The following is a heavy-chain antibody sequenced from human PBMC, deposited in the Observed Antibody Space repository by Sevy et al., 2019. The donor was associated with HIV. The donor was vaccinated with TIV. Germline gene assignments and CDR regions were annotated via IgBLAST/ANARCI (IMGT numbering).Heavy chain of an antibody. D-gene: IGHD2-2*01. CDR3: AKVLHIVEVPATIDYYYGMDV. CDR1: GFTFSTYG. J-gene: IGHJ6*02. V-gene: IGHV3-30*02. Sequence: GGSLRLSCAASGFTFSTYGMHWVRQAPGRGLEWVAFMRFDGTIKYQRDSVKGRFTISRDNSKNTLYLQMNSLRAEDTAVYFCAKVLHIVEVPATIDYYYGMDVWGQGTTVTVSS. CDR2: MRFDGTIK.